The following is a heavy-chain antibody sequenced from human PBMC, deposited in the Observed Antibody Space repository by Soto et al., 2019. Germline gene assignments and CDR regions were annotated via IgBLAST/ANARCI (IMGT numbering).Heavy chain of an antibody. D-gene: IGHD3-9*01. CDR1: GGTFSSYA. CDR2: IIPIFGTA. V-gene: IGHV1-69*13. Sequence: GASVKVSCKASGGTFSSYAISWVRQAPGQGLEWMGGIIPIFGTANYAQKFQGRVTITADESTSTAYMELSSLRSEDTAVYYCARGDPYYDILTGYSPWGQGTLVTVSS. J-gene: IGHJ5*02. CDR3: ARGDPYYDILTGYSP.